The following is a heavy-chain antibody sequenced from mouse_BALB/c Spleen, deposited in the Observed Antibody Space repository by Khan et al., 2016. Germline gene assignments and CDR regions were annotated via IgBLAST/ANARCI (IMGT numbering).Heavy chain of an antibody. Sequence: QIQLVQSGTELAKPGASVKMSCKATGYTFTSYWMHWVKQRPGQGLEWIGYINPHTGYTDYNQKFKDKATLTADKSSSTAYMQLSSLTSEDSAVYYCARGDYSGQGTTLTVSS. J-gene: IGHJ2*01. CDR3: ARGDY. V-gene: IGHV1-7*01. CDR2: INPHTGYT. CDR1: GYTFTSYW.